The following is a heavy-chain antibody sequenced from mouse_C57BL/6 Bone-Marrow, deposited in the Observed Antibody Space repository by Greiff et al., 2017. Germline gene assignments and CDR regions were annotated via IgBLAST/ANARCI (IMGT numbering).Heavy chain of an antibody. J-gene: IGHJ2*01. D-gene: IGHD2-3*01. Sequence: QVQLQQPGAELVRPGSSVKLSCKASGYTFTSYWMHWVKQRPIQGLEWIGNIDPSDSETHYNQKFKDKATLTVDKSSSTAYMQLSSLTSGDSAVYYCARGGGWLLQGFDYWGQGTTLTVSS. V-gene: IGHV1-52*01. CDR3: ARGGGWLLQGFDY. CDR2: IDPSDSET. CDR1: GYTFTSYW.